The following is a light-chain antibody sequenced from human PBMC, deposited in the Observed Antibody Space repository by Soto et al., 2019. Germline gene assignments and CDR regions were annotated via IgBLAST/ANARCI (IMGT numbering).Light chain of an antibody. Sequence: DIQMTQSPCTLSASVGDRVTITCRASQSISSWLAWYQQKPGKAPKVLIYDASSLESGVPSRFSGSGSGTEFTLTITRLQPDDFATYYCQQYQSYSKTFGQGTKVDIK. CDR2: DAS. J-gene: IGKJ1*01. V-gene: IGKV1-5*01. CDR3: QQYQSYSKT. CDR1: QSISSW.